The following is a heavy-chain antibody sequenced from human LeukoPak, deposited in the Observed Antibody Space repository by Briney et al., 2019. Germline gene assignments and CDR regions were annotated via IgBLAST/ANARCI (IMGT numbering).Heavy chain of an antibody. V-gene: IGHV4-38-2*02. CDR2: IYHSGST. J-gene: IGHJ4*02. CDR3: ARDGYYDSSGYYFDY. D-gene: IGHD3-22*01. CDR1: GYSISSGYY. Sequence: SETLSLTCTVSGYSISSGYYWGWIRQPPGKGLEWIGSIYHSGSTYYNPSLKSRVTISVDTSKNQFSLKLSSVTAADTAVYYCARDGYYDSSGYYFDYWGQGTLVTVSS.